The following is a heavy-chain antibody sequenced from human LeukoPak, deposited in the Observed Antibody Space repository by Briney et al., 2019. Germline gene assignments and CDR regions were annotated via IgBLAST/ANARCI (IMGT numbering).Heavy chain of an antibody. CDR2: ISSSSSTI. Sequence: GGSLRLSCAASGFTFSSYSMNWVRQAPGKGLEWVSYISSSSSTINYADSVKGRFTISRDNAKNSLYLQMNSLRAEDTAVHYCARLSYDSSGYYYRYFDYWGQGTLVTVSS. V-gene: IGHV3-48*01. CDR1: GFTFSSYS. CDR3: ARLSYDSSGYYYRYFDY. D-gene: IGHD3-22*01. J-gene: IGHJ4*02.